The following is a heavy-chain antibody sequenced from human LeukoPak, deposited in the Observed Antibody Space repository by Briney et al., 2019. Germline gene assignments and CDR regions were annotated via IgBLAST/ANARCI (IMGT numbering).Heavy chain of an antibody. D-gene: IGHD3-16*01. CDR1: GFTFSSYG. V-gene: IGHV3-33*01. CDR3: ARDDALGDNALDI. CDR2: ILNDGSQE. Sequence: GGTLRLSCAASGFTFSSYGMHWVRQAPGKGLEWVAVILNDGSQEKYADSVKGRFTISRDNSKNTLFLQMNSLRAEDTAVYYCARDDALGDNALDIWGQGTMVTVSS. J-gene: IGHJ3*02.